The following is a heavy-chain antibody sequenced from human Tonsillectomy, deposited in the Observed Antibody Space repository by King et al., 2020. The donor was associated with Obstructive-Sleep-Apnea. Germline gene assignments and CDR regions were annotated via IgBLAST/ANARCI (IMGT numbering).Heavy chain of an antibody. V-gene: IGHV3-66*01. CDR2: VYGGGST. D-gene: IGHD2-2*01. CDR3: ARTVVVPAANTTGGGDYGMDV. CDR1: GFTVSSNY. Sequence: VQLVESGGGLVQPGGSLRLSCTASGFTVSSNYMSWVRQAPGKGLEWVSVVYGGGSTYYADSVKGRFTISRDTSKNTVSLQMNSLRVEDTAVYYCARTVVVPAANTTGGGDYGMDVWGQGTTVTVSS. J-gene: IGHJ6*02.